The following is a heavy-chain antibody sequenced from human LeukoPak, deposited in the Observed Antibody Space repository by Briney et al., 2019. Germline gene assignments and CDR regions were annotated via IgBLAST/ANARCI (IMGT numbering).Heavy chain of an antibody. CDR1: GFTFRDFY. V-gene: IGHV3-11*04. Sequence: PGGSLRLSCAASGFTFRDFYMSWIRQAPGKGLEWVSYISGSGTTIYNADSVKGQFTISRDNAKNSLFLQMNSLRAEDTAVYYCARDTAMVTGDDAFDIWGQGTMVTVSS. D-gene: IGHD5-18*01. J-gene: IGHJ3*02. CDR2: ISGSGTTI. CDR3: ARDTAMVTGDDAFDI.